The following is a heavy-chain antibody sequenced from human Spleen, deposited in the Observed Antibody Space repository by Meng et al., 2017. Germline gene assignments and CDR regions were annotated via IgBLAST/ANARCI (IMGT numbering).Heavy chain of an antibody. J-gene: IGHJ4*01. CDR3: ARIKKYSSGVVFDF. D-gene: IGHD6-19*01. V-gene: IGHV3-74*01. CDR2: INPDGTTA. CDR1: GFTFSSYW. Sequence: GESLKISCAASGFTFSSYWMHWVRQAPGKGLVWVSRINPDGTTANYADSVKGRFTISRDNAKNTLYLQMNSLRPEDTAVFYCARIKKYSSGVVFDFWGHGALVTVSS.